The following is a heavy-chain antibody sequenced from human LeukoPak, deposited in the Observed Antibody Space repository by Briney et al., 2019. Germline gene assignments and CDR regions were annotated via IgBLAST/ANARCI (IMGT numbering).Heavy chain of an antibody. D-gene: IGHD3-22*01. V-gene: IGHV4-34*01. Sequence: SETLCLTCAVYGGSFSGYYWTWIRETPEKGLEWIGGVNLSRGTSYNQSLKSRVTISVDSSKNQFYLKLSSVTAVDTAVYYCARGRQDGTMIVVVMTAVSYYLDVWGKGTTVTVS. CDR3: ARGRQDGTMIVVVMTAVSYYLDV. J-gene: IGHJ6*03. CDR1: GGSFSGYY. CDR2: VNLSRGT.